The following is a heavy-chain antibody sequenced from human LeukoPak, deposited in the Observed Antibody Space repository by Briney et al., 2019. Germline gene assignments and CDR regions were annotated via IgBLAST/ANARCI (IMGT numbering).Heavy chain of an antibody. CDR2: IYYSGST. J-gene: IGHJ4*02. CDR1: GGSISSYY. CDR3: ARAGLSERGGYNLEA. Sequence: SETLSLTCTVSGGSISSYYWSWIRQPPGKGLEWIGYIYYSGSTNYKPSLKSRVTISVDTSKNQFSLKLSSVTAADTAVYYCARAGLSERGGYNLEAWGQGTLVTVSS. V-gene: IGHV4-59*01. D-gene: IGHD5-24*01.